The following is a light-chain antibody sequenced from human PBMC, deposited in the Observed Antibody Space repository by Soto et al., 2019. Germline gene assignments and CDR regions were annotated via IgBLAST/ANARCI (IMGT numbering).Light chain of an antibody. CDR3: MQALQTPWT. CDR2: LGS. V-gene: IGKV2-28*01. Sequence: DIVMTQSPLSLPVTPGEPASISCRSSQSLLHSNGYNYLDWYLQKPGQSPQLLIYLGSNRASGVPDRFSGSGSGTDFTLKISRVEAEDVGVYCCMQALQTPWTFGQGTKVEIQ. J-gene: IGKJ1*01. CDR1: QSLLHSNGYNY.